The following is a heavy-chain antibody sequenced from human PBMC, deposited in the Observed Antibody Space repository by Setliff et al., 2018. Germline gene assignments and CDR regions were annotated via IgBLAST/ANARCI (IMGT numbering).Heavy chain of an antibody. D-gene: IGHD3-22*01. CDR3: AKDLGVRGYPTRFDY. V-gene: IGHV3-7*03. CDR1: GFTFSSYS. J-gene: IGHJ4*02. Sequence: PGGSLRLSCAASGFTFSSYSMNWVRQAPGKGLEWVAHIKQDGSEEYYVDSVKGRFTISRDNAKNSLYLQMNSLRAEDTAVYYCAKDLGVRGYPTRFDYWGQGTLVTVSS. CDR2: IKQDGSEE.